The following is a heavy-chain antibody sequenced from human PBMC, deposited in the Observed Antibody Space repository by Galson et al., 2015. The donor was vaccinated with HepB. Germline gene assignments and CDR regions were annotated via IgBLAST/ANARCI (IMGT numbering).Heavy chain of an antibody. Sequence: SVKVSCKASGGTFSSYSIRWVRQAPGQGLEWMGGIIPIFGTANYAQKFQGRVTITEDESTITAYMELSSLRSEDTAVYLCAREPTDGALRILEGEGWFDPWGQGTMVTVSS. V-gene: IGHV1-69*13. J-gene: IGHJ5*02. D-gene: IGHD3-3*01. CDR3: AREPTDGALRILEGEGWFDP. CDR1: GGTFSSYS. CDR2: IIPIFGTA.